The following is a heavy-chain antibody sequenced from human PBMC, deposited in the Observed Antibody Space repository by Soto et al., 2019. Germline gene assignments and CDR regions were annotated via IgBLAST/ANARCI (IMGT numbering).Heavy chain of an antibody. J-gene: IGHJ4*02. CDR2: IYYSGPT. Sequence: SETLSLTCTVSRGSITSYYWSWIRQSPGKGLAWIGYIYYSGPTNSNPSLKSRVTISVATSKNQFSLNLSSWAAADTAVYYCGLFCSSTSCCGQWDYWGQGTLGTVSS. CDR3: GLFCSSTSCCGQWDY. V-gene: IGHV4-59*01. D-gene: IGHD2-2*01. CDR1: RGSITSYY.